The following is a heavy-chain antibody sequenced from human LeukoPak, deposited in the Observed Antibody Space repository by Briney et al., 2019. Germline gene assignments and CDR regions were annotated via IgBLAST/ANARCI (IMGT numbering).Heavy chain of an antibody. V-gene: IGHV4-34*01. CDR2: INHSRRT. Sequence: SETLSLTCAVYGGSFSGYYWSWIRQPPGKGLEWIGEINHSRRTHYNPSLKSRVTISIDTSKNQFSLKLNSVTAADTAVYYCARGGSQFGELRFRRRNWFDPWGQGTPVTVSS. D-gene: IGHD3-10*01. CDR1: GGSFSGYY. CDR3: ARGGSQFGELRFRRRNWFDP. J-gene: IGHJ5*02.